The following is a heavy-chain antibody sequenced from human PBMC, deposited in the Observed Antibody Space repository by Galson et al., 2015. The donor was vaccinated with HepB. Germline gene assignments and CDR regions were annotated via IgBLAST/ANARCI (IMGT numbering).Heavy chain of an antibody. Sequence: SLRLSCAASGFTFSSYWMHWVRQAPGKGLVWVSRINSDGSSTSYADSVKGRFTISRDNAKNTLYLQMNSLRAEDTAVYYCARDRLYDFWSGYYNPNDAFDIWGQGTMVTVSS. CDR3: ARDRLYDFWSGYYNPNDAFDI. CDR2: INSDGSST. J-gene: IGHJ3*02. CDR1: GFTFSSYW. V-gene: IGHV3-74*01. D-gene: IGHD3-3*01.